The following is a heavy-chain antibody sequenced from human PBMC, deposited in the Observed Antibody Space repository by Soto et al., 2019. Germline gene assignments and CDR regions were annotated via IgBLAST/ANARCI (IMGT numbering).Heavy chain of an antibody. Sequence: QVQLQQWGAGLLKPSETLSLTCGVYGGSLNSNYWTWVRQPPGKGLEWIGEINHSGNTNSNASLKGRGTTSVDTSKKQFSLNLNSVTAADTAVYYCLSARFDYWGQGILVTVSS. V-gene: IGHV4-34*02. J-gene: IGHJ4*02. D-gene: IGHD6-19*01. CDR2: INHSGNT. CDR3: LSARFDY. CDR1: GGSLNSNY.